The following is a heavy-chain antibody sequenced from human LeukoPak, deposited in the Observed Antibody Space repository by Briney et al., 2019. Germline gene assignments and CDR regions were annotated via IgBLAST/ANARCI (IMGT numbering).Heavy chain of an antibody. CDR2: ISSGATDV. Sequence: GGSLRLSCVASGFPFSSHAMSWVRQAPGKGLEWVSGISSGATDVRYADSVKGRFTISRDNSKNTMDLQMNSLRVEDTALYYCASDMVTKHNYWGQGTLVTVSS. D-gene: IGHD2-21*02. CDR1: GFPFSSHA. J-gene: IGHJ4*02. V-gene: IGHV3-23*01. CDR3: ASDMVTKHNY.